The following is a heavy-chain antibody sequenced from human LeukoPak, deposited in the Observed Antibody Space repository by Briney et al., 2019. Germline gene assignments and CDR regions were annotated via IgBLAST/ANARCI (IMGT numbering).Heavy chain of an antibody. CDR1: GYTFTSYY. J-gene: IGHJ4*02. CDR3: ASNNQYQLSSLDY. D-gene: IGHD2-2*01. Sequence: GASVTVSCKASGYTFTSYYMHWVRQAPGQGLEWMGIINPSVGSTSYAQKFQGRVTMTRDMSTSTVYMELSSLRSEDTAVYYCASNNQYQLSSLDYWGQGTLVTVSS. V-gene: IGHV1-46*01. CDR2: INPSVGST.